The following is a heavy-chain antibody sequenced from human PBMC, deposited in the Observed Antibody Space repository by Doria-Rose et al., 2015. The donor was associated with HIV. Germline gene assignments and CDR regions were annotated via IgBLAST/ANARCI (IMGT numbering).Heavy chain of an antibody. Sequence: QVQLVQSGPVLVKPTETLTLTCTVSGVSLSSPGMGVSWIRQPPGKALEWLANIFSDDERSYNTSLKSRLTISRGTSKRQVVLTMTDMDPVDTATYYCARIKSSGWYHKYYFDFWGQGTLVIVSA. CDR1: GVSLSSPGMG. J-gene: IGHJ4*02. D-gene: IGHD6-13*01. CDR2: IFSDDER. CDR3: ARIKSSGWYHKYYFDF. V-gene: IGHV2-26*01.